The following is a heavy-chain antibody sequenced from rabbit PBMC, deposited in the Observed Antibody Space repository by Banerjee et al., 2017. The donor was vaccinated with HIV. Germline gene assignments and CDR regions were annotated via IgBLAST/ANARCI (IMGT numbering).Heavy chain of an antibody. CDR1: GFSFSSIDY. J-gene: IGHJ4*01. V-gene: IGHV1S45*01. Sequence: QEQLAESGGDLVQPEGSLTLTCTASGFSFSSIDYMVWVRQAPGKRLEWIGYIYTTKGSTDYASWAKGRFTISKTSSTTVTLQMTSLTAADTATYFCARTDYIYGYAVYAYGFNLWGPGTLVTVS. CDR3: ARTDYIYGYAVYAYGFNL. D-gene: IGHD6-1*01. CDR2: IYTTKGST.